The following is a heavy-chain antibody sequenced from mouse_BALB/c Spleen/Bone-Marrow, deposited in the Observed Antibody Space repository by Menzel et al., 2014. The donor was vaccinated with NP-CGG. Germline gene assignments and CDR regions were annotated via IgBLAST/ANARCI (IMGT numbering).Heavy chain of an antibody. CDR1: GFNIKDTY. V-gene: IGHV14-3*02. CDR2: IDPANGNT. CDR3: VSYYYGNYFDS. Sequence: DVQLQESGAELVKPGASVKLSCTASGFNIKDTYMHWVKQGPEQGLEWIGRIDPANGNTKYDPKFQGKATITADTSSNTAYLQLSSLTSEDTAVYYCVSYYYGNYFDSWGQGTTLSVSS. D-gene: IGHD1-1*01. J-gene: IGHJ2*01.